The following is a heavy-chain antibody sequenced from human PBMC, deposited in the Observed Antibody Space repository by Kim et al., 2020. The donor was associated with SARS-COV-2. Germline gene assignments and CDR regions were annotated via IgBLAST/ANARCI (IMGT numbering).Heavy chain of an antibody. V-gene: IGHV4-59*08. CDR1: GASISSYY. J-gene: IGHJ6*01. CDR3: ARRGGGDSSRSYYG. Sequence: SETLSLTCTVSGASISSYYWSWIRQPPGKGLEWIGYIYSSGSTNYNPSFNSRVTISLDTSKNEFSLKLSSVTAADTAVYYCARRGGGDSSRSYYG. D-gene: IGHD6-19*01. CDR2: IYSSGST.